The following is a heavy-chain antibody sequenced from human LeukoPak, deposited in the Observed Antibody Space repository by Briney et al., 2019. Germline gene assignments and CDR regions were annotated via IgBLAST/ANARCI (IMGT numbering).Heavy chain of an antibody. CDR1: GFTFVSYS. D-gene: IGHD6-19*01. J-gene: IGHJ4*02. CDR3: AISVGVAGGFDY. Sequence: GMSLRLSCEGSGFTFVSYSLHWVRQAPGKGLEWVSSSSSGSTYIYYADSVRGRFTMSRDNARNSLYLQVNSLRPEDTAVYYCAISVGVAGGFDYWGQGTLVTVSS. CDR2: SSSGSTYI. V-gene: IGHV3-21*01.